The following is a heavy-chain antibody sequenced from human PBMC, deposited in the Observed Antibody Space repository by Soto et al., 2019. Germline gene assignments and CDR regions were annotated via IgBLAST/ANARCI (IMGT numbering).Heavy chain of an antibody. D-gene: IGHD3-10*01. CDR1: GGTFNCYS. CDR2: TIPIFTTA. J-gene: IGHJ4*02. CDR3: ARVDYSIVRLVGQFYFDH. V-gene: IGHV1-69*01. Sequence: QVQLVQSGAEVKEPGSSVKVSCKASGGTFNCYSISWVRQAPGQGLAWVGGTIPIFTTANYAQKFQGRLTMTADESTSTAYMELSGRRSDDTAIYYCARVDYSIVRLVGQFYFDHWGQGTRVTVSS.